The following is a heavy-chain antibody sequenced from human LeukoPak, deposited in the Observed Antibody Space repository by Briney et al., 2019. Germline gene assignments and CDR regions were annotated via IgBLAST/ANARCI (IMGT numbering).Heavy chain of an antibody. CDR2: INPNSGGT. D-gene: IGHD3-22*01. CDR3: AREEVRRPTPGLNYYDSSGPLGFDY. Sequence: ASVKVSCKASGYTFTGYYMHWVRQAPGQGLEWMGWINPNSGGTNYAQKFQGRVTMTRDTSISTAYMELSRLRSDDTAVYYCAREEVRRPTPGLNYYDSSGPLGFDYWGQGTLVTVSS. J-gene: IGHJ4*02. CDR1: GYTFTGYY. V-gene: IGHV1-2*02.